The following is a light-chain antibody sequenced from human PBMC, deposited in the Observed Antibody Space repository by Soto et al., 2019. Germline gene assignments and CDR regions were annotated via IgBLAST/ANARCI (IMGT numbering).Light chain of an antibody. CDR1: SSDVGSYKR. CDR3: YSFTSRNTYV. V-gene: IGLV2-18*02. Sequence: QSALTQPPSVSGSPGQSVTISCSGTSSDVGSYKRVSWYQQAPGTAPKVMIYEVSNRPSGVPDRFSGSKSGNTASLTISGLQPEEEADYYCYSFTSRNTYVFGTGTKLTVL. J-gene: IGLJ1*01. CDR2: EVS.